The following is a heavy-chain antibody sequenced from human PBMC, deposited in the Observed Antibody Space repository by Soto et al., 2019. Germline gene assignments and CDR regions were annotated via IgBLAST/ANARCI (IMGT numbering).Heavy chain of an antibody. CDR3: ASSVLVTSTMNYFDL. CDR1: GYSFSNFW. D-gene: IGHD2-8*02. CDR2: IYPDDSDT. J-gene: IGHJ4*02. V-gene: IGHV5-51*01. Sequence: PGESLKISCQASGYSFSNFWIAWVRQMPGEGLELLGIIYPDDSDTRYSPSFLGQVTISADKSIKTTYLQWSSLKASDTAIYFCASSVLVTSTMNYFDLWGQGTLVTVSS.